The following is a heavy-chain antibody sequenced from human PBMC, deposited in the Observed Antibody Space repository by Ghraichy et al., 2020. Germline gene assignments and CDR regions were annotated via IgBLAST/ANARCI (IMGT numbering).Heavy chain of an antibody. Sequence: SETLSLTCTVSGGSISSYYWSWIRQPAGKGLEWIGRIYTSGSTNYNPSLKSRVTMSVDTSKNQFSLKLSSVTAADTAVYYCARALLDYYDSSGYYFKGHYYFDYWGQGTLVTVSS. D-gene: IGHD3-22*01. J-gene: IGHJ4*02. CDR1: GGSISSYY. CDR2: IYTSGST. V-gene: IGHV4-4*07. CDR3: ARALLDYYDSSGYYFKGHYYFDY.